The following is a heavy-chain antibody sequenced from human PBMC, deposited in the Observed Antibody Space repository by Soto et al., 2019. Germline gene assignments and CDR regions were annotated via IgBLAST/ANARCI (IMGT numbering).Heavy chain of an antibody. CDR1: GGSIITSSHY. CDR3: ARRREDDSSGYHHIDY. Sequence: SETLSLTCTVSGGSIITSSHYWDWFRQPPGKGLEWIGSIYYSGSTYYNPSLKSRVTMSVDTSKNQFSLWLSSVTAADTAVYYCARRREDDSSGYHHIDYWGRGTLVTVSS. J-gene: IGHJ4*02. V-gene: IGHV4-39*01. CDR2: IYYSGST. D-gene: IGHD3-22*01.